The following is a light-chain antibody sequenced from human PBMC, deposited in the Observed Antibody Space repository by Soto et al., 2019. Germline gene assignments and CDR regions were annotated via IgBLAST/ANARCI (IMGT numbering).Light chain of an antibody. V-gene: IGLV2-14*01. CDR3: NSQSSSGIRV. Sequence: QPALTEPASVCGCNAQSITIYCTGTSSDVGDYKQVSSYKHHLGKDPKLRFYEVTSQPSGVSDRFSGSKSGYSASLTISGLQADDEADYYHNSQSSSGIRVFGTETKGTVL. J-gene: IGLJ1*01. CDR1: SSDVGDYKQ. CDR2: EVT.